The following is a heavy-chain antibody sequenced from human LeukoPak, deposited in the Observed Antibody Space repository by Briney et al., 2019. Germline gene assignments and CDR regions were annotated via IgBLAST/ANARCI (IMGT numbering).Heavy chain of an antibody. V-gene: IGHV4-59*01. CDR1: GGSISSYY. CDR2: IYYSGST. J-gene: IGHJ5*02. CDR3: ARDKHGSGSAHTFDP. Sequence: PSETLSLTCTVSGGSISSYYWSWIRQLPGKGLEWIAYIYYSGSTNYDPSLKSRVTISVDTSKNQFSLKLNSVTAADTAVYYCARDKHGSGSAHTFDPWGQGTLVTVSS. D-gene: IGHD3-10*01.